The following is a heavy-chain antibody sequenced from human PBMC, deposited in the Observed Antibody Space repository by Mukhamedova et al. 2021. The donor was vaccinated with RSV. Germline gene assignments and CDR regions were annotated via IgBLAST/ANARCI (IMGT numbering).Heavy chain of an antibody. CDR3: AKGGLNFFDS. D-gene: IGHD5-12*01. V-gene: IGHV3-23*01. CDR2: VSGNGAST. J-gene: IGHJ5*01. Sequence: GKGLEWVSAVSGNGASTYYTDSVKVRFTISRENSKNTLYLQMSGLRAEDTAIYYCAKGGLNFFDSWGQGTLVTVSS.